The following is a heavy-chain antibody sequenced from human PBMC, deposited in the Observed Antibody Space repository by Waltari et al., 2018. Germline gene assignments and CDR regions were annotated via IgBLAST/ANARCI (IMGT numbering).Heavy chain of an antibody. D-gene: IGHD6-13*01. CDR1: GFTFSSYS. Sequence: EVQLVESGGGLVQPGGSLRLSCAASGFTFSSYSMNWVRQAPGKGLEWVSDISSSSSTIYYADCVKGRFTISRDNAKNSLYLQMNSLRAEDTAVYYCARDLRAAAATAYYYYGMDVWGQGTTVTVSS. CDR3: ARDLRAAAATAYYYYGMDV. CDR2: ISSSSSTI. V-gene: IGHV3-48*01. J-gene: IGHJ6*02.